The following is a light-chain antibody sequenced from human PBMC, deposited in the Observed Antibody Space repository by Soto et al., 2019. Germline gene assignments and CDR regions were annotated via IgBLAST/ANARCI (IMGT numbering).Light chain of an antibody. J-gene: IGKJ1*01. CDR3: QQSYSITWT. CDR1: QGISTY. Sequence: DIQMTHSPSSLSASVGDRVTITCRASQGISTYLNWYQQKPGKAPKLLIYAASSLQSGVPSRFSGSGSETDFTLTISSLQPEDFATYSCQQSYSITWTFGQGTKVDIK. V-gene: IGKV1-39*01. CDR2: AAS.